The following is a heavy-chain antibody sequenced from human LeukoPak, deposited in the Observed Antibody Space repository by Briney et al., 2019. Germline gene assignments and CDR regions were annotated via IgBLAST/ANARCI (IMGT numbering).Heavy chain of an antibody. D-gene: IGHD1-26*01. V-gene: IGHV3-23*01. CDR3: ARLIVGAIDY. J-gene: IGHJ4*02. Sequence: GGSLRLSCAASGFTFSSYAMSWVRQAPGKGLEWVSAISSSGGSIYYADSVKGRFTISRDNAKNSLYLQMNSLRVEDTAVYYCARLIVGAIDYWGQGTLVTVSS. CDR1: GFTFSSYA. CDR2: ISSSGGSI.